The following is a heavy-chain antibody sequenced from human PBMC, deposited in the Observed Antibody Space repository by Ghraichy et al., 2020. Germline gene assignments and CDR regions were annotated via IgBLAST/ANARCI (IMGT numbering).Heavy chain of an antibody. CDR3: ARDIITVTTTTGSDY. CDR1: GFTFSSYA. CDR2: ISYDGSNK. V-gene: IGHV3-30*04. J-gene: IGHJ4*02. D-gene: IGHD4-17*01. Sequence: GGSLRLSCAASGFTFSSYAMHWVRQAPGKGLEWVAVISYDGSNKYYADSVKGRFTISRDNSKNTLYLQMNSLRAEDTAVYYCARDIITVTTTTGSDYWGQGTLVTVSS.